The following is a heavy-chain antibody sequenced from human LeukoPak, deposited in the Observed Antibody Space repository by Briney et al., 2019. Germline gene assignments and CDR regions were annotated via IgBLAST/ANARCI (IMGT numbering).Heavy chain of an antibody. CDR3: AREYPMVRGALNYFDY. Sequence: GPLRLSCAASGFTFSSYSMDWVRQAPGKGLEWIGSIYYSGSTYYNPALKSRVTISVDMSKNQFSLKLSSVTAADTAVYYCAREYPMVRGALNYFDYWGQGTLVTVSS. CDR1: GFTFSSYS. CDR2: IYYSGST. V-gene: IGHV4-39*07. D-gene: IGHD3-10*01. J-gene: IGHJ4*02.